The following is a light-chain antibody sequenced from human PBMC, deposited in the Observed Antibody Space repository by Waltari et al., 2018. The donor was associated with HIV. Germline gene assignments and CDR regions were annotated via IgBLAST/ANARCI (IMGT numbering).Light chain of an antibody. CDR3: AAWDDSLKGV. V-gene: IGLV1-44*01. Sequence: QSVLTQPPSASGTPGQRVTIPCSGSSSNIGSNPVNWYQQLPGTAPKLLMYSNNQRPSGVPDRLSGSKSGTSASLVISGLQSEDEGDYYCAAWDDSLKGVFGGGTKLTVL. CDR1: SSNIGSNP. CDR2: SNN. J-gene: IGLJ3*02.